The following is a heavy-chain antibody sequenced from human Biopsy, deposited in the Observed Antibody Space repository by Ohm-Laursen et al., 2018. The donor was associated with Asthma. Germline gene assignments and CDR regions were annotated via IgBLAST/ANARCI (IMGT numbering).Heavy chain of an antibody. J-gene: IGHJ2*01. CDR3: ARAVSSSSYWYFDL. CDR1: GDAMSTSGSY. CDR2: IYYSGRT. D-gene: IGHD6-6*01. V-gene: IGHV4-39*02. Sequence: SDTLSLTCIVSGDAMSTSGSYWGWIRQSPGKGLEWIGSIYYSGRTYYNLSLEIRVIISADTSKNPFSLKVTSVTAADTAVYYCARAVSSSSYWYFDLWGRGDLVTVSS.